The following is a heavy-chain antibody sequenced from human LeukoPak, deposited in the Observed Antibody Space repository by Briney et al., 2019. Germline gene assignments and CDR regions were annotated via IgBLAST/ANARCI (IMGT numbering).Heavy chain of an antibody. V-gene: IGHV1-18*01. Sequence: GASVNDSCKSCVCTFTSYGMSWVGPAGGRGLEWMGWISAYNGYSNYARMLRGRVTLTPDTSRSIAYMAVRGLRDDDAAVYYCAMGPMIGYYDSSGSYTQRPTKSYFDYWGQGPLVTVSS. CDR1: VCTFTSYG. D-gene: IGHD3-22*01. J-gene: IGHJ4*02. CDR3: AMGPMIGYYDSSGSYTQRPTKSYFDY. CDR2: ISAYNGYS.